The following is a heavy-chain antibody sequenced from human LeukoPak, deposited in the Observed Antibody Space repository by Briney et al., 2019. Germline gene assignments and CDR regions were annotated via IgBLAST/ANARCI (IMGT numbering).Heavy chain of an antibody. Sequence: PSETLSPTCTVSGGSISSGGYYWSWIRQHPGKGLEWIGYIYYSGSTYYNPSLKSRVTISVDTSKNQFSLKLSSVTAADTAVYYCARVRSGHFDYWGQGTLVTVSS. CDR2: IYYSGST. V-gene: IGHV4-31*03. D-gene: IGHD3-10*01. CDR3: ARVRSGHFDY. CDR1: GGSISSGGYY. J-gene: IGHJ4*02.